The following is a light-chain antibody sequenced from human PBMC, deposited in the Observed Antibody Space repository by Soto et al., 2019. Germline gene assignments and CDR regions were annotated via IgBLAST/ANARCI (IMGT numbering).Light chain of an antibody. Sequence: QSALTQPASVSGSPGQSITISCTGTSSDVGLYNYVSWYQQHSGKVPKLMIYEVTNRPLGVSNRFSGSKSGNTASLTISGLQAEDEADYYCSSYTGTGTLVVFGGGTKLTVL. CDR3: SSYTGTGTLVV. V-gene: IGLV2-14*01. CDR1: SSDVGLYNY. CDR2: EVT. J-gene: IGLJ2*01.